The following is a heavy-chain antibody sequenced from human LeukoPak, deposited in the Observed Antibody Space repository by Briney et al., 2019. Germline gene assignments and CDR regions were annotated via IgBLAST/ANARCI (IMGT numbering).Heavy chain of an antibody. CDR3: ARWLAVAGTNYYYYMDV. Sequence: GGSLRLSCAASGFTFSSYEMNWVRQAPGKGLEWVSYISSSGSTIYYADSVKGRFTISRDNAKNSLYLQMNSLRAEDTAVYYCARWLAVAGTNYYYYMDVWGKGTTVTVSS. D-gene: IGHD6-19*01. J-gene: IGHJ6*03. CDR1: GFTFSSYE. V-gene: IGHV3-48*03. CDR2: ISSSGSTI.